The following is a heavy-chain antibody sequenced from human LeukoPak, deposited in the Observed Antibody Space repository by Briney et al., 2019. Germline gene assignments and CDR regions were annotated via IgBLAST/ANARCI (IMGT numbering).Heavy chain of an antibody. D-gene: IGHD3-3*01. V-gene: IGHV4-31*03. CDR3: ARYDFTFDY. J-gene: IGHJ4*02. CDR2: IHHSGAT. Sequence: SETLSLTCTVSGASISSGNFHWSWIRQHPGQGLEWIGYIHHSGATYYNPPLKSRFTISVDTSKNQFSLKLSSVTAADTAVYFCARYDFTFDYWGQGTLVTVSS. CDR1: GASISSGNFH.